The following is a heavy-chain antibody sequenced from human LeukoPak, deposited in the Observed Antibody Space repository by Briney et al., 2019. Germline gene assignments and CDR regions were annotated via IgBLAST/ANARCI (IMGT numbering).Heavy chain of an antibody. CDR3: ARAGEDIVVVPALDY. Sequence: SETLSLTCTVSGGSISSYYWSWIRQPPGKGLEWIGYIYYSGSTNYNPSLKSRVTISVDTSKNQFSLKLSSVTAADTAVYYCARAGEDIVVVPALDYWGQGTLVTVSS. J-gene: IGHJ4*02. V-gene: IGHV4-59*12. CDR2: IYYSGST. CDR1: GGSISSYY. D-gene: IGHD2-2*01.